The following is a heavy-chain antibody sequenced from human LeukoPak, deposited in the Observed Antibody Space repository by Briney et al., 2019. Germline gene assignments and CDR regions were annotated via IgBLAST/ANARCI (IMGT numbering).Heavy chain of an antibody. D-gene: IGHD4-17*01. J-gene: IGHJ4*02. V-gene: IGHV4-34*01. Sequence: KPSETLSLTCAVYGGSFSGYYWSWIRQPPGKGLQWIGEINHSGSTNYNPSLKSRVTISVDTSKNQFSLKLSSVTAADTAVYYCARDFSYADSNYWGQGTLVTVSS. CDR2: INHSGST. CDR1: GGSFSGYY. CDR3: ARDFSYADSNY.